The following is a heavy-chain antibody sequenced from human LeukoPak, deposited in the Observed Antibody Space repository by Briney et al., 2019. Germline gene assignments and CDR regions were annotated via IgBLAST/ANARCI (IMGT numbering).Heavy chain of an antibody. Sequence: GGSLRLSCAASGTTFDTDYVTWVRQTPEKGLEWVANINQDGSETNYVDSVKGRFTISRDNAKKSLYLQMNSLRVEDTAVYYCASAAGWESAYWGQGTLVTVSS. CDR1: GTTFDTDY. V-gene: IGHV3-7*01. CDR3: ASAAGWESAY. J-gene: IGHJ4*02. D-gene: IGHD1-26*01. CDR2: INQDGSET.